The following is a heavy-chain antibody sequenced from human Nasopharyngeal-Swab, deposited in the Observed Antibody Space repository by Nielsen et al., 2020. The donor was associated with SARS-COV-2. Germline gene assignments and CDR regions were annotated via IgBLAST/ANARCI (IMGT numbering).Heavy chain of an antibody. J-gene: IGHJ4*02. D-gene: IGHD4-17*01. Sequence: GGSLRFSCAASGFTFSSYSMNWVRQAPGKGLEWVSSISSSSSYIYYADSVKGRFTISRDNAKNSLYLQMNSLRAEDTAVYYCGPGYGDYGMDYWGQGTLVTVSS. V-gene: IGHV3-21*01. CDR2: ISSSSSYI. CDR3: GPGYGDYGMDY. CDR1: GFTFSSYS.